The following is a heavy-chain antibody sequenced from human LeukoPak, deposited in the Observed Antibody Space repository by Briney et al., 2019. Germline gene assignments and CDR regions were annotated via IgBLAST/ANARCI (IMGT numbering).Heavy chain of an antibody. D-gene: IGHD5-24*01. Sequence: GGSLRLSCAASGFTFSNYGMHWGRQAPGRGLEWVAVIWYDGSNNNYADSVKGRFTVSRDNSKNTLYLQMNSLRADDTAVYYCAKAMAATPYFDYWGQGTPVTVSS. CDR2: IWYDGSNN. V-gene: IGHV3-33*03. J-gene: IGHJ4*02. CDR3: AKAMAATPYFDY. CDR1: GFTFSNYG.